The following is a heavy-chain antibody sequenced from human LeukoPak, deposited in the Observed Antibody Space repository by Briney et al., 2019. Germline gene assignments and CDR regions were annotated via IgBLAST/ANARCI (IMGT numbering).Heavy chain of an antibody. CDR3: AKVSAYYYASGFDY. D-gene: IGHD3-10*01. CDR1: GFTFSRYG. J-gene: IGHJ4*02. V-gene: IGHV3-30*18. Sequence: GGSLRLSCAASGFTFSRYGMHWVRQAPGKGLEWVAVISYDGSNKYYGDSVKGRFTISRDNSKKMLYLQMNSLRAEDAAVYYCAKVSAYYYASGFDYWGQGTLVTVSS. CDR2: ISYDGSNK.